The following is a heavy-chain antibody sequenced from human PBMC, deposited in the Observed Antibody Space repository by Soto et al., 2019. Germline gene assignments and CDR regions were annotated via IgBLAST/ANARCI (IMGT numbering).Heavy chain of an antibody. CDR3: AKDSGYNYGYFRWFDP. Sequence: SETLSLTSTVSGESISSADYYWSWIRKPPGKGLEWIGYIYHSGNTDHNPSLKSRVTISVDTSKSQFSLKLSSVTAADTAVYYCAKDSGYNYGYFRWFDPWGQGTLVTVSS. V-gene: IGHV4-30-4*02. D-gene: IGHD5-18*01. J-gene: IGHJ5*02. CDR2: IYHSGNT. CDR1: GESISSADYY.